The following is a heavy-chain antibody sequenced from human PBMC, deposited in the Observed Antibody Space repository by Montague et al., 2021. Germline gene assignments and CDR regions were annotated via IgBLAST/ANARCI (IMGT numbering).Heavy chain of an antibody. CDR3: ANEGTTSPGYLRY. D-gene: IGHD1-1*01. Sequence: SLRLSCAASGFPFSSYDMSWVRQAPGKGLEWVSTLTSNGSYTYHADAVEGRFTITRDNSKNTLYLQMNSLRVEDTAVYFCANEGTTSPGYLRYWGQGTLVTVSS. V-gene: IGHV3-23*01. CDR1: GFPFSSYD. CDR2: LTSNGSYT. J-gene: IGHJ1*01.